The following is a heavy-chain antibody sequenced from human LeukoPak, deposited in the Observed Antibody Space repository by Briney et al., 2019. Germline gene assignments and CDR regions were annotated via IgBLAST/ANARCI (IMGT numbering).Heavy chain of an antibody. Sequence: ASVKVSCKASGGTFSSYAISWVRQAPGQGLEWMGGIIPIFGTANYAQKFQGRVTITADKSTSTAYMELSSLRSEDTAVYYCARGRSWCSGGSCYYYYYYMDVWGKGTTVTVSS. CDR3: ARGRSWCSGGSCYYYYYYMDV. CDR2: IIPIFGTA. J-gene: IGHJ6*03. D-gene: IGHD2-15*01. V-gene: IGHV1-69*06. CDR1: GGTFSSYA.